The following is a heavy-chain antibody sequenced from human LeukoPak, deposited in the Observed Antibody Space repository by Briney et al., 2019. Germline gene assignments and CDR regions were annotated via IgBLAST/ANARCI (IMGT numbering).Heavy chain of an antibody. D-gene: IGHD2-15*01. J-gene: IGHJ3*02. Sequence: HPGGSLRLSCAVSGFTFSDHYMDWVRQAPGKGLEWVGRTRNKVNSYTTEYAASVKGRFTISRDDSKNSLYLQMNSLKTEDTAVYYCARGGSWDALHIWGQGTMVTVSS. CDR1: GFTFSDHY. V-gene: IGHV3-72*01. CDR3: ARGGSWDALHI. CDR2: TRNKVNSYTT.